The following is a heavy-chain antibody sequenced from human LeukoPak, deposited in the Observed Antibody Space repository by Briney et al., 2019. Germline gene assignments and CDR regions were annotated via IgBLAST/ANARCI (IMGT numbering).Heavy chain of an antibody. CDR2: VRHTGAT. CDR1: GYSISSDYC. CDR3: ARLVVLVGATRWFDP. Sequence: SETLSLTCTVSGYSISSDYCWGWIRQPPGKGLEWIGSVRHTGATYYNPSLKSRLTISVDTSKNQFSLNLNSVTAADTAVYYCARLVVLVGATRWFDPWGQGTLVTVSS. J-gene: IGHJ5*02. D-gene: IGHD2-15*01. V-gene: IGHV4-38-2*02.